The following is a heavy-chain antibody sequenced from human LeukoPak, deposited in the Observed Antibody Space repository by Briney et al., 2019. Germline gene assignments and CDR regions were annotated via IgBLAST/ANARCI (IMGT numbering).Heavy chain of an antibody. CDR2: IYYSGST. Sequence: SETLSLTCNVSGGSISNYYWSWIRQPPGKGLEWIGYIYYSGSTNYNPSLKSRVTISVDTSKNQFSLKVNSVTAADTAVYYCARDARRDYGSNTDYYYYMDVWGKGTSVTVSS. V-gene: IGHV4-59*01. J-gene: IGHJ6*03. CDR3: ARDARRDYGSNTDYYYYMDV. CDR1: GGSISNYY. D-gene: IGHD4-23*01.